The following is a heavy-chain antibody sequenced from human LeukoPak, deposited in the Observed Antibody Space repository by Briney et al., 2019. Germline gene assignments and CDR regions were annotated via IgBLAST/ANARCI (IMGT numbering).Heavy chain of an antibody. Sequence: GASVKVSCKASGYTFTGYYMHWVRQAPGQGLEWMGWINPNSGGTNYAQKFQGRVTITRNTSISTAYMELSSLRSEDTAVYYCARSRFRGGYCSGGSCYSLDPWGQGTLVTVSS. CDR3: ARSRFRGGYCSGGSCYSLDP. J-gene: IGHJ5*02. CDR2: INPNSGGT. D-gene: IGHD2-15*01. CDR1: GYTFTGYY. V-gene: IGHV1-2*02.